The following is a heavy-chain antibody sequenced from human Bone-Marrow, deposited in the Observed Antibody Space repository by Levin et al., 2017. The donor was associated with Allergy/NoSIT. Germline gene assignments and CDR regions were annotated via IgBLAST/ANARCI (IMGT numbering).Heavy chain of an antibody. D-gene: IGHD3-22*01. J-gene: IGHJ4*02. V-gene: IGHV3-23*01. CDR3: AGYDTSGYHSPFDY. CDR2: ICGSGSNT. CDR1: GLIFSNYA. Sequence: TGESLKISCAASGLIFSNYAMNWVRQAPGKGLEWVSQICGSGSNTHYADSVRGRFTFSRDNSNNTVYLQMNSLRADDTAVYYCAGYDTSGYHSPFDYWGQGTLVTVSS.